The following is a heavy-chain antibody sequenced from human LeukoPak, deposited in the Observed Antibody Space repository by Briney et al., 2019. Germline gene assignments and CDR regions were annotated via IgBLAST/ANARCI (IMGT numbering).Heavy chain of an antibody. V-gene: IGHV3-23*01. Sequence: GKSLRLSCAASGFTFSSYAMSWVRQAPGKGLEWVSVISGRGDNTSYADSVKGRFTISRDNSKNTLYLQMNSLRAEDTAVYYCAKRPRWLQFHYWGQGTLVTVSS. D-gene: IGHD5-24*01. J-gene: IGHJ4*02. CDR1: GFTFSSYA. CDR2: ISGRGDNT. CDR3: AKRPRWLQFHY.